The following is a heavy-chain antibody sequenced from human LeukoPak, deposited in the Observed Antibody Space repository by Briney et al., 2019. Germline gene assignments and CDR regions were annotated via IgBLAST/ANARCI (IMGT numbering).Heavy chain of an antibody. Sequence: ASVKVSCKASGYTFTSYDINWVRQAAGQGLEWMGWMNPNSGDTGYVEKFQGRVTMTRDTSITTAYMELSRLRSGDTAVYYCTRSGFGGGVHFDYWGQGTPVTVSS. J-gene: IGHJ4*02. CDR3: TRSGFGGGVHFDY. V-gene: IGHV1-8*01. CDR1: GYTFTSYD. D-gene: IGHD3-16*01. CDR2: MNPNSGDT.